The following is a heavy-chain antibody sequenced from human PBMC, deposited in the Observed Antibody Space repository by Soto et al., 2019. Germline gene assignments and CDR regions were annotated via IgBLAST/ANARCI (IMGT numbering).Heavy chain of an antibody. CDR2: IYYSGST. V-gene: IGHV4-61*01. D-gene: IGHD3-22*01. Sequence: QVQLQESGPGLVKPSETLSLTCTVSGGSVSSGSYYWSWIRQPPGTGLEWIGYIYYSGSTNYTPSLKSLVTISVDTSKNQFSLKLSSVTAADTAVYYCARRAYYDSSGYYAFDIWGQGTMVTVSS. CDR1: GGSVSSGSYY. J-gene: IGHJ3*02. CDR3: ARRAYYDSSGYYAFDI.